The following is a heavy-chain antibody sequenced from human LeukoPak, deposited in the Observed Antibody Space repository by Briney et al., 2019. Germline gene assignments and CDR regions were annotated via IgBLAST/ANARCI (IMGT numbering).Heavy chain of an antibody. Sequence: PSETLSLTCAVNGGSISGYYWSWIRQPPGRGLNWIGESNDSGSTNYTPSLKSRVTISLDTSKNQFSLRLRSVTAADTAVYYCARGKDDYDFWSGYPHWGQGTLVTVSS. CDR1: GGSISGYY. J-gene: IGHJ4*02. V-gene: IGHV4-34*01. CDR3: ARGKDDYDFWSGYPH. D-gene: IGHD3-3*01. CDR2: SNDSGST.